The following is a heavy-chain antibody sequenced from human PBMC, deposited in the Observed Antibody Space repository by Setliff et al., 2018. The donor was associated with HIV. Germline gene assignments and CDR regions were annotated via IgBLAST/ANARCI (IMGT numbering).Heavy chain of an antibody. J-gene: IGHJ4*02. CDR3: ARLDSHGGDEY. CDR1: GYAINNNFF. V-gene: IGHV4-38-2*01. CDR2: IYHSGST. D-gene: IGHD5-18*01. Sequence: SETLSLTCAVSGYAINNNFFWGWVRQPPGKGLEWIGSIYHSGSTYYNPSLKSRVTISLDTSNNHFSLKLSSVTAADTAVYYCARLDSHGGDEYWGQGTLVTVSS.